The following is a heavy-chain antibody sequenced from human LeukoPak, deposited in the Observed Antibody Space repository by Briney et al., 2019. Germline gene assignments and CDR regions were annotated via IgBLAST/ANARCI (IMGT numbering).Heavy chain of an antibody. Sequence: GGSLRLSCAASGFTFSTYAMNWVRQAPGKGLEWVSSISSGSTNIYYADTMRGRFTISRDNAKNSLYLQMNSLRAEDTAVYYCARRKGITGTMMFDPWGQGTLVTVSS. J-gene: IGHJ5*02. CDR1: GFTFSTYA. CDR3: ARRKGITGTMMFDP. V-gene: IGHV3-21*01. CDR2: ISSGSTNI. D-gene: IGHD1-7*01.